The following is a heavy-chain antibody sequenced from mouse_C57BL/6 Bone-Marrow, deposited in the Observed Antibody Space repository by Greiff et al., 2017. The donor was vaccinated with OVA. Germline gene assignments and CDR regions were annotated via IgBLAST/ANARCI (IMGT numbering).Heavy chain of an antibody. D-gene: IGHD2-5*01. J-gene: IGHJ2*01. CDR1: GYTFTDYE. Sequence: QVQLQQSGAELVRPGASVTLSCKASGYTFTDYEMHWVKQTPVHGLEWIGAIDPETGGTAYNQKFKGKAILTADKSSSTAYMELRSLTSEDSAVYYCTRYYSNHPYYFDYWGQGTTLTVSS. CDR3: TRYYSNHPYYFDY. V-gene: IGHV1-15*01. CDR2: IDPETGGT.